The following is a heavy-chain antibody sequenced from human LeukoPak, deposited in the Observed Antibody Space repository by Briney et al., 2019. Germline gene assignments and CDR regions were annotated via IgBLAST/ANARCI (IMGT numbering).Heavy chain of an antibody. D-gene: IGHD3-10*01. V-gene: IGHV3-30-3*01. Sequence: QPGGSLRLSCAASGFSFSTFTMTWYRQAPGKGLEWVAVISYDGSTKFYADSVKGRFTISRDNSKLYLQMNSLRAEDTAVYSCARDHGSGSYFFDYWGQGTQVTVSA. CDR2: ISYDGSTK. CDR3: ARDHGSGSYFFDY. J-gene: IGHJ4*02. CDR1: GFSFSTFT.